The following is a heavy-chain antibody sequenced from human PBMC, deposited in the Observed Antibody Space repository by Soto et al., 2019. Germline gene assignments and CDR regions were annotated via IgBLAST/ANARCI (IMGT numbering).Heavy chain of an antibody. CDR3: ARHGSPLPPGNWFDS. J-gene: IGHJ5*01. CDR1: GYTFSTYA. V-gene: IGHV1-3*01. CDR2: IIAGNKDT. D-gene: IGHD3-10*01. Sequence: QVELVQSGAEVKEPGASVKLSCKASGYTFSTYAMHWVRQAPGHSLEWMGWIIAGNKDTRSSQKFQDRVTFTSDTSANIGYLELRSLSSEDTAGYYCARHGSPLPPGNWFDSWSQGTLVTVSS.